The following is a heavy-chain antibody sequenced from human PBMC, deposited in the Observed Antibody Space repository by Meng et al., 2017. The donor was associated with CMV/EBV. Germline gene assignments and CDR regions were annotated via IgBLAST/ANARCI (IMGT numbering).Heavy chain of an antibody. J-gene: IGHJ4*02. CDR3: ARVWRGLHDY. Sequence: GEPLKISCAASGFTFSSYGMHWVRQAPGKGLEWVAHIKQDGGDIYNADSVKGRFTISRDNPGNSMYLQMNSLRVEDTAVYYCARVWRGLHDYWGPGTLVTVSS. CDR1: GFTFSSYG. CDR2: IKQDGGDI. V-gene: IGHV3-7*01. D-gene: IGHD2-21*02.